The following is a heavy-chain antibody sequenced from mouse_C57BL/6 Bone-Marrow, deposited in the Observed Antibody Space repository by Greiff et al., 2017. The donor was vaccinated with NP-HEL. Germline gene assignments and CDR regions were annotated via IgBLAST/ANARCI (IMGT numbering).Heavy chain of an antibody. Sequence: QVQLQQPGAELVMPGASVKLSCKASGYTFTSYWMHWVKQRPGQGLEWIGEIDPSDSYTNYNQKFKGKSTLTVDKSSRTAYMQLSSLTSEDSAVYYCARSEPPWYFDVWGTGTTVTVSS. CDR2: IDPSDSYT. CDR1: GYTFTSYW. D-gene: IGHD6-1*01. CDR3: ARSEPPWYFDV. J-gene: IGHJ1*03. V-gene: IGHV1-69*01.